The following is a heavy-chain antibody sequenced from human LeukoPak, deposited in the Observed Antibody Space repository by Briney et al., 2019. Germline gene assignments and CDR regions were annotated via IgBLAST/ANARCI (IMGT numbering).Heavy chain of an antibody. CDR1: GFTFSSCA. D-gene: IGHD3-22*01. CDR2: ISTSGGTT. J-gene: IGHJ6*02. V-gene: IGHV3-23*01. Sequence: PGGSLRLSCEASGFTFSSCAMSWVRQAPGKGLEWVSVISTSGGTTYYADSVQGRFTISRDNSKNTLYLQMNSLRAEDTAVYYCAKDYYDSSGSDYYYYYGMDVWGQGTTVTVSS. CDR3: AKDYYDSSGSDYYYYYGMDV.